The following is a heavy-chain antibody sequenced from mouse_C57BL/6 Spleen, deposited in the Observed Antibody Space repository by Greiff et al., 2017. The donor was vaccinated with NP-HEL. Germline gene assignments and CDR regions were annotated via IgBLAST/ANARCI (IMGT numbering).Heavy chain of an antibody. D-gene: IGHD2-4*01. Sequence: VQLQQSGAELARPGASVKMSCKASGYTFTSYTMHWVKQRPGQGLEWIGYINPSSGYTKYNQKFKDKATLTADKSSSTAYMQLSSPTSEDSAVYYCARGDDYDGYAMDYWGQGTSVTVSS. CDR1: GYTFTSYT. CDR2: INPSSGYT. V-gene: IGHV1-4*01. J-gene: IGHJ4*01. CDR3: ARGDDYDGYAMDY.